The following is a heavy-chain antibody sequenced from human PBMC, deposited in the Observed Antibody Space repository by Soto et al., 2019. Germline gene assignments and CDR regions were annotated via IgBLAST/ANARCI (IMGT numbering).Heavy chain of an antibody. D-gene: IGHD2-15*01. CDR2: ISSDGGDK. J-gene: IGHJ4*02. CDR3: AKEHDLGVAESYFYY. V-gene: IGHV3-30-3*01. CDR1: GFTFRNYA. Sequence: QVQLVESGGGVVQPGRSLRLSCVASGFTFRNYAMHWVRQAPGKGLEWVTVISSDGGDKYYADSVKGRFTNSRDNSKNTLYLRVNGLRPEDTAVYYCAKEHDLGVAESYFYYWGQGSLVTVSS.